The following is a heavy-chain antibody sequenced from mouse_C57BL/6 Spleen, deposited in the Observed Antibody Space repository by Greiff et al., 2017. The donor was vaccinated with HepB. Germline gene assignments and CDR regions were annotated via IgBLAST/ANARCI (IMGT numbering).Heavy chain of an antibody. D-gene: IGHD1-1*01. CDR2: IDPSDSYT. CDR1: GYTFTSYW. J-gene: IGHJ4*01. Sequence: VQLQQPGAELVKPGASVKLSCKASGYTFTSYWMQWVKQRPGQGLEWIGDIDPSDSYTNYNQKFKGKATLTVDTYSSAAYMQLSSLTSEDAAVYYCAREGLGSSRGDYWGQGTSVTVSS. CDR3: AREGLGSSRGDY. V-gene: IGHV1-50*01.